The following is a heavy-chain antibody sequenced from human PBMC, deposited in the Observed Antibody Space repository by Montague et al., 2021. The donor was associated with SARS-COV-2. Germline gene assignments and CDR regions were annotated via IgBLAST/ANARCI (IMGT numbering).Heavy chain of an antibody. D-gene: IGHD2-2*01. J-gene: IGHJ6*02. Sequence: SLRLSCAASGFTFSSYGIHWVRQAPGKGLEWVAVISYDGSNKHYADSVKGRFTISRDNSKNTLYLQMNGLRAEDTAVYYCAKDQGDCSSSRCFRGWTYYYYGMDAWGQGTTVTVSS. CDR1: GFTFSSYG. CDR2: ISYDGSNK. V-gene: IGHV3-30*18. CDR3: AKDQGDCSSSRCFRGWTYYYYGMDA.